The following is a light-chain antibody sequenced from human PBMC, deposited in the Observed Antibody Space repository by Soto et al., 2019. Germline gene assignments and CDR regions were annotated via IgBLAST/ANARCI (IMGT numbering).Light chain of an antibody. Sequence: DIQMTQAPSSLSASVGDRVTITCRASQGISNYLAWYQQKPGKVPKLLIYAASTLQSGVPSRFSGSGSGTDFTLTISSLQFEDVAPYYCQQYNSARPGFGQGTRLEIK. CDR3: QQYNSARPG. CDR1: QGISNY. V-gene: IGKV1-27*01. J-gene: IGKJ5*01. CDR2: AAS.